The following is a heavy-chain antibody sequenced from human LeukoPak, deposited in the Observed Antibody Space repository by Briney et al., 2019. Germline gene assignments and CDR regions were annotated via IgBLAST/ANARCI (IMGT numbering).Heavy chain of an antibody. CDR3: ARRTVTRYAWYLDL. Sequence: MGIIYPGDSDTRTRPFFQGQVTISADKSISTAYLQWSSLKASDTAMYYCARRTVTRYAWYLDLWGRGTLVTVSS. CDR2: IYPGDSDT. V-gene: IGHV5-51*01. D-gene: IGHD4-17*01. J-gene: IGHJ2*01.